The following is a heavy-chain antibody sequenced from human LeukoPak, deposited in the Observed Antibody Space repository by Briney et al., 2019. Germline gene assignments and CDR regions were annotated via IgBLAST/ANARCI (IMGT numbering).Heavy chain of an antibody. Sequence: WGSLRLSCAASGFTFSSYAMSWVRQAPGKGLVWVSRINSDGSSTSYADSVKGRFTISRDNAKNTLYLQMNSLRAEDTAVYYCARDRRFDDYGDYYYYGMDVWGQGTTVTVSS. V-gene: IGHV3-74*01. J-gene: IGHJ6*02. D-gene: IGHD4-17*01. CDR1: GFTFSSYA. CDR2: INSDGSST. CDR3: ARDRRFDDYGDYYYYGMDV.